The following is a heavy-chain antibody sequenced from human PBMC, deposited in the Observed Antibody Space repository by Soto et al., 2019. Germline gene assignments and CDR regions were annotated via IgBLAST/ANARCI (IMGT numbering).Heavy chain of an antibody. CDR3: ARGATSPSY. V-gene: IGHV3-23*01. J-gene: IGHJ4*02. Sequence: GGSLRLSCAASGFTFSSYGMSWVRQAPGKGLEWVSAISSSGGSAYYADSVKGRFTISRDNSKNTLYLQMNSLRAEDTAVYYCARGATSPSYWGQGTLVTVSS. CDR1: GFTFSSYG. CDR2: ISSSGGSA.